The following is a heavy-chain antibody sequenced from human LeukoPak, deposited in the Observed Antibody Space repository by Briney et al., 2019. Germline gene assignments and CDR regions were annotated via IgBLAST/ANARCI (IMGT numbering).Heavy chain of an antibody. CDR3: ARQTGSYYYYMDV. Sequence: SETLSLTCAVYGGSFSGYHWSWIRQPPGKGLEWIGEINHSGSTYFNPSLKSRVTISVDTSKNQFSLNLISVTAADTAVDYCARQTGSYYYYMDVWGKGTTVTISS. CDR2: INHSGST. J-gene: IGHJ6*03. V-gene: IGHV4-34*01. CDR1: GGSFSGYH.